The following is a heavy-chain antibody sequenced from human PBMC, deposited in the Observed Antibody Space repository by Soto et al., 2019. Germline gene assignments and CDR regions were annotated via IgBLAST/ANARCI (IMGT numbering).Heavy chain of an antibody. V-gene: IGHV1-3*01. CDR2: IAAGNGNT. Sequence: QVQLVQSGAEVKNPGASVRISCKTSGYSFTDYAILWMRQAPGQALEWLGWIAAGNGNTGFSQKFQGRVTVTRDTAETTAYMELTRLRSEDTAVYYCAKGSRMWTPDYCGQGTLVTVSS. J-gene: IGHJ4*02. CDR3: AKGSRMWTPDY. D-gene: IGHD2-21*01. CDR1: GYSFTDYA.